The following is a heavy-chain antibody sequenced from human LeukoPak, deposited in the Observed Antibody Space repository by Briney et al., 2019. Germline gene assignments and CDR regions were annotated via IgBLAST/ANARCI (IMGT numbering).Heavy chain of an antibody. CDR2: IYYSGST. CDR3: ARGAAGTVPFDY. V-gene: IGHV4-59*08. D-gene: IGHD6-13*01. Sequence: SETLSLTCTVSGGSISNYYWSWIRQPPGKGLEWIGYIYYSGSTNYNPSLKSRVTISVDTSKNQFSLKLSSVTAADTAVYYCARGAAGTVPFDYWGQGTLVTVSS. J-gene: IGHJ4*02. CDR1: GGSISNYY.